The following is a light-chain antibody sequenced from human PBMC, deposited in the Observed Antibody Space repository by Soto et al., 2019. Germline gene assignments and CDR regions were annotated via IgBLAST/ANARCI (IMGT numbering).Light chain of an antibody. CDR3: LPSYGGAYF. V-gene: IGLV7-43*01. J-gene: IGLJ1*01. CDR1: TEAVTKGFS. Sequence: QAVVTQEPALPVSPGGTVTLTCASSTEAVTKGFSPNWLQQRPGQPPRALIYSINKTHSWTPARFSGSLLGGKAALTLSGVQPEDEAVYYCLPSYGGAYFFGTGSKVTLL. CDR2: SIN.